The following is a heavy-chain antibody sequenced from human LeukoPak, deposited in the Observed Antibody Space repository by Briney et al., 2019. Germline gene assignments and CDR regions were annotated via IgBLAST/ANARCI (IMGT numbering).Heavy chain of an antibody. CDR2: IYYSGST. V-gene: IGHV4-59*07. Sequence: ADTLSLTRTVSGRSISSYYWSWIQQPPGKGLELIGYIYYSGSTNYNPSLKSRVTISVDTSKNQFSLKLSSVTAADTAVYYCARSLRRGVVPFYYFDYWGQGTLVTVSS. J-gene: IGHJ4*02. D-gene: IGHD3-3*01. CDR1: GRSISSYY. CDR3: ARSLRRGVVPFYYFDY.